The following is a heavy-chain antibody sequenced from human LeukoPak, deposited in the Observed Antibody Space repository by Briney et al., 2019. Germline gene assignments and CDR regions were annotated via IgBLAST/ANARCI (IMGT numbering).Heavy chain of an antibody. CDR1: GYTFTSYY. V-gene: IGHV1-46*01. CDR3: ARDRLGVVVTAIPDY. D-gene: IGHD2-21*02. CDR2: INPSGGST. J-gene: IGHJ4*02. Sequence: ASVKVSCKASGYTFTSYYMHWVRQAPGQGLEWMGIINPSGGSTSYAQKFQGRVTMTRDTSTSTVYMELSSLRSEDTAVYYCARDRLGVVVTAIPDYWGQGTLVTVSS.